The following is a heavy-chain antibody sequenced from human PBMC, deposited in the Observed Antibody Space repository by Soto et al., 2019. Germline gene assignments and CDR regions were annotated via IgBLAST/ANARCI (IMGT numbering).Heavy chain of an antibody. D-gene: IGHD3-9*01. J-gene: IGHJ4*02. Sequence: EFLKISFKGSGHSFVTHWIGWVRQMPGKGLEWMGIIYPGDSETKYSPSFQGQVTISADKSISTAYLQWSSLKASDTALYYCVSTINGYFEYWGQGTLVTVSS. V-gene: IGHV5-51*01. CDR3: VSTINGYFEY. CDR2: IYPGDSET. CDR1: GHSFVTHW.